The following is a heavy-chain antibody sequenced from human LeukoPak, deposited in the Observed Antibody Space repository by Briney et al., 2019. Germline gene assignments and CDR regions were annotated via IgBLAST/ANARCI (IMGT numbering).Heavy chain of an antibody. CDR1: GFTFSNYA. Sequence: GGTLRLSCAASGFTFSNYAMHWVRQAPGKGLEWVAVISYDGSKKYYADSVKGRLTISRDESKSTLFLQMNSLRAEDTAVYYCAVFTEPRRKHTYYFDYWGQGTLVTVSS. CDR2: ISYDGSKK. J-gene: IGHJ4*02. D-gene: IGHD1-26*01. V-gene: IGHV3-30-3*01. CDR3: AVFTEPRRKHTYYFDY.